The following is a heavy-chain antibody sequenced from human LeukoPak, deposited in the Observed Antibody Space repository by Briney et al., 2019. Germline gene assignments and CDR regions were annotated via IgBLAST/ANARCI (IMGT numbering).Heavy chain of an antibody. CDR2: ISSNGGST. D-gene: IGHD2-8*01. Sequence: GGSLRLSCSASGFTFSSYAMHWVRQAPGKGLEYVSAISSNGGSTYYADSVKGRFTISRDSSKNTLYLQMSSLRAEDTAVYYCVKAGMVGSRYYFDYWGQGTLVTVSS. V-gene: IGHV3-64D*06. CDR3: VKAGMVGSRYYFDY. CDR1: GFTFSSYA. J-gene: IGHJ4*02.